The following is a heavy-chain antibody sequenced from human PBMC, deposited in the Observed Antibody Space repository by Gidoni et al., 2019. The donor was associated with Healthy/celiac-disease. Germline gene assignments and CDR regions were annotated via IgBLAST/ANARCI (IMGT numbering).Heavy chain of an antibody. V-gene: IGHV3-21*01. D-gene: IGHD6-19*01. J-gene: IGHJ6*02. CDR3: ARLPGIAVATVRDV. CDR1: GFTFSSYS. Sequence: EVQLVESGGGLVKPGGSLRLSCAASGFTFSSYSMNWVRQAPGKGLEWVSSISSSSSYIYYADSVKGRFTISRDNAKNSLYLQMNSLRAEDTAVYYCARLPGIAVATVRDVWGQGTTVTVSS. CDR2: ISSSSSYI.